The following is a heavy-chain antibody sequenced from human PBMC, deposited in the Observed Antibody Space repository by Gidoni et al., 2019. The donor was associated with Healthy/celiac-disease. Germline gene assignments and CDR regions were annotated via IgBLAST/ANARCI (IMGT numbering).Heavy chain of an antibody. Sequence: EVQLVESGGGLVQPGGSLKLSCAASGFHFSGSAMHWVRQASGKGLEWVGRIRSKANSYATAYAASVKGRFTISRDDSKNTAYLQMNSLKTEDTAVYYCTRQVYCSSTSCWVPWFDPWGQGTLVTVSS. CDR3: TRQVYCSSTSCWVPWFDP. V-gene: IGHV3-73*02. D-gene: IGHD2-2*01. CDR2: IRSKANSYAT. CDR1: GFHFSGSA. J-gene: IGHJ5*02.